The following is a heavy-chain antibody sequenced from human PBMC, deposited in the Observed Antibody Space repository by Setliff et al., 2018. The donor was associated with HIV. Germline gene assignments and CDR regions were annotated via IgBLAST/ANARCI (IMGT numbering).Heavy chain of an antibody. CDR2: MNPNSGRA. V-gene: IGHV1-8*02. CDR3: ARGRLSWSPDF. J-gene: IGHJ4*02. Sequence: ASVKVSCKASGGTFTNYDINWVRQSPGQGLEWLGWMNPNSGRAGSAQMFQGRLTMTRDTSTSTAYMELSSLTSDDTAIYYCARGRLSWSPDFWGQGTLVTVSS. CDR1: GGTFTNYD.